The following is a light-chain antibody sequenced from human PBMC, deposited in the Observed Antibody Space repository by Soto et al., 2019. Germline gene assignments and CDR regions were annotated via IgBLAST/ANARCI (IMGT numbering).Light chain of an antibody. Sequence: QSVLTQAPSASGTPGQRVTISCSGSSSNIGSNFVYWYQQVSGTAPTLLIYRNNQRPSGVPDRFSGSKSGTSASLAISGLRSEDEAVYYCAVWDASLTDLVFGGGTKLTVL. J-gene: IGLJ3*02. CDR1: SSNIGSNF. CDR2: RNN. V-gene: IGLV1-47*01. CDR3: AVWDASLTDLV.